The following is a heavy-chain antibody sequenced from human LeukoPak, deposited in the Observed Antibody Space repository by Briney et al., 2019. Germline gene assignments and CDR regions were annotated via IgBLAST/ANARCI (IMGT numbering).Heavy chain of an antibody. V-gene: IGHV3-23*01. CDR2: ISGSGGST. J-gene: IGHJ4*02. D-gene: IGHD4-11*01. CDR1: GFTFSSYS. Sequence: GGSLRLSCAASGFTFSSYSMNWVRQAPGKGLEWVSAISGSGGSTYYADSVKGRFTISRDNSKNTLYLQMNSLRAEDTAVYYCAKDETTVTTATSHWGQGTLVTVSS. CDR3: AKDETTVTTATSH.